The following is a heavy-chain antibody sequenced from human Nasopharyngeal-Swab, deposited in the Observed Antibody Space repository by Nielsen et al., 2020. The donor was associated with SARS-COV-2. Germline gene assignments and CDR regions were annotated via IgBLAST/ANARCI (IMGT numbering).Heavy chain of an antibody. J-gene: IGHJ6*02. V-gene: IGHV4-39*01. CDR3: ARRVARAPRHEGDYYYGMDV. D-gene: IGHD3-16*01. Sequence: WSRQPPGKGLERNGSIYYSGSTYYNPSLKRRVTISVDTSKNQFSLKLSSVTAADTAVYYCARRVARAPRHEGDYYYGMDVWGQGTTVTVSS. CDR2: IYYSGST.